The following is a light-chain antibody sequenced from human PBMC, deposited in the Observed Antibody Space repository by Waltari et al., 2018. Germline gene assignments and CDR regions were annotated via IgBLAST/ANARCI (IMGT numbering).Light chain of an antibody. CDR2: AAS. CDR1: QSINVW. Sequence: DIQMTQSPSTLSASVGDRVTITCRASQSINVWLAWYQQKPGKAPKFLIYAASSLESGVPSRFSGTGSGTEFTLTISSLQPDDFATYYCQQYKSYPKSFGQGTKVEIK. J-gene: IGKJ1*01. V-gene: IGKV1-5*03. CDR3: QQYKSYPKS.